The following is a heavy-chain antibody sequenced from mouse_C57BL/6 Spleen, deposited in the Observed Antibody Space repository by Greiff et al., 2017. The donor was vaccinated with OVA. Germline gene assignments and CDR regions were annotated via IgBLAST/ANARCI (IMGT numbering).Heavy chain of an antibody. J-gene: IGHJ3*01. CDR3: TKDGRFAY. V-gene: IGHV14-4*01. D-gene: IGHD2-3*01. CDR1: GFNIKDDY. CDR2: IDPENGDT. Sequence: EVQRVESGAELVRPGASVKLSCTASGFNIKDDYMHWVKQRPEQGLEWIGWIDPENGDTEYASKFQGKATITADTSSNTAYLQLSSLTSEDTAVYYCTKDGRFAYWGQGTLVTVSA.